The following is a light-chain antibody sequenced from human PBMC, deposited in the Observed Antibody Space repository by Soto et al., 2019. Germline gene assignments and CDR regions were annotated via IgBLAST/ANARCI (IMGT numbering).Light chain of an antibody. CDR1: ISDFVLYNY. J-gene: IGLJ1*01. CDR2: GVN. V-gene: IGLV2-14*01. CDR3: SSYTTSSALQV. Sequence: QSVLTQPASVSGSPGQSITISCSGTISDFVLYNYVSWYQQHPGKAPKLMIYGVNNRPSGVSNRFSGSKPGNTASLTISGLQADDEADYYCSSYTTSSALQVFGTGTKVTVL.